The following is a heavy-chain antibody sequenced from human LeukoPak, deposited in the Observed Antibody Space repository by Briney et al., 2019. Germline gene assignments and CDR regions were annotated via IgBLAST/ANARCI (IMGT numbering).Heavy chain of an antibody. CDR2: INPDSGDT. V-gene: IGHV1-2*02. CDR1: GYTFTGYY. D-gene: IGHD3-22*01. Sequence: GASVKVSCKASGYTFTGYYMHWVRQAPGQGLEWMGWINPDSGDTNYAQKFQGRVTMTRDTSISTAYMELSRLRSDDTAVYYCANNYYDSSGYPDYWGQGTLVTVSS. J-gene: IGHJ4*02. CDR3: ANNYYDSSGYPDY.